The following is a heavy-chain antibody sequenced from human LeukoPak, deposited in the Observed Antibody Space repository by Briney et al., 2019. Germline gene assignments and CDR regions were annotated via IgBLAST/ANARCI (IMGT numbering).Heavy chain of an antibody. V-gene: IGHV2-5*01. CDR1: GFSLSTSGVG. CDR3: TLSRDAYLFEF. CDR2: IYWNDDK. Sequence: SGPTLVNPTQTLTLTCTFSGFSLSTSGVGVGWIRQPPGKALEWLALIYWNDDKRYSPSLKSRLTITKDTSKNQVVLTLTNMDPLDTATYFCTLSRDAYLFEFWGQGALVTVSS. D-gene: IGHD5-24*01. J-gene: IGHJ4*02.